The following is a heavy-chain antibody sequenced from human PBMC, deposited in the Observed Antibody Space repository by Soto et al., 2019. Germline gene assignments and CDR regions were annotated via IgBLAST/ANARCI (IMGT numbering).Heavy chain of an antibody. V-gene: IGHV4-59*01. CDR3: ASQDHSRSSSGWFDP. D-gene: IGHD6-6*01. Sequence: LSLTCTISGDSISSSYWNWIQQPPGKGLEWIGYMYYSGSTNYNPSLKSRVTISVDTSRNQFSLKLTSVTAADTAVYYCASQDHSRSSSGWFDPWGQGTLVTISS. J-gene: IGHJ5*02. CDR1: GDSISSSY. CDR2: MYYSGST.